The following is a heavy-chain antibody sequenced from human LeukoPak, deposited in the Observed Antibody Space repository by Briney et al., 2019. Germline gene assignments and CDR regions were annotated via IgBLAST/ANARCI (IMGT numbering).Heavy chain of an antibody. CDR2: ISGSGGT. CDR1: GFTFSSYG. Sequence: GGSLRLSCAASGFTFSSYGMSWVRQAPGKGLEWVSSISGSGGTFYSDSVKGRFTVSRDNSKNPLYLQMNSLRAEDTALYYCAKRDSSGWYFFHYWGQGTLVTVSS. J-gene: IGHJ4*02. D-gene: IGHD6-19*01. V-gene: IGHV3-23*01. CDR3: AKRDSSGWYFFHY.